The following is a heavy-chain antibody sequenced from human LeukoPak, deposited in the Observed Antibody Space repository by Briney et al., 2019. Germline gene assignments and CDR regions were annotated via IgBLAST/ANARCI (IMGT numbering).Heavy chain of an antibody. CDR1: GFTFTSYW. V-gene: IGHV3-74*01. Sequence: GGSLRLSCAASGFTFTSYWMHWVRQAPEKGLVWVSRINSDGGTTTYADSVKGRYTISRDNAKNTLYLQMNSLRAEDTAVYYCARKSMTGTFAFDIWGHGTMVTVSS. J-gene: IGHJ3*02. CDR3: ARKSMTGTFAFDI. D-gene: IGHD3-9*01. CDR2: INSDGGTT.